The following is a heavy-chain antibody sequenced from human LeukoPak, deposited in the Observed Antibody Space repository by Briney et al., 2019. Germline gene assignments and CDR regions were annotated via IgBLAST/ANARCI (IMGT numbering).Heavy chain of an antibody. V-gene: IGHV4-34*01. CDR1: GFTFGDYA. J-gene: IGHJ5*02. D-gene: IGHD6-13*01. CDR2: INHSGST. Sequence: LRLSCTASGFTFGDYAMSWFRQAPGKGLEWIGEINHSGSTNYNPSLKSRVTMSVDTSKNQFSLKLSSVTAADTAVYYCARESAYSSSWRNWFDPWGQGTLVTVSS. CDR3: ARESAYSSSWRNWFDP.